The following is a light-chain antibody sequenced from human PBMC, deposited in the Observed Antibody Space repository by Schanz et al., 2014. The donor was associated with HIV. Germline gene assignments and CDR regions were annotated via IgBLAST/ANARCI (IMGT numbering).Light chain of an antibody. Sequence: EIVMTQSPATLSVSPGERVTLSCRASQSVSSSYLAWYQQKPGQAPRLLIYGASSRATGIPDRFSGSGSGTDFTLTISRLEPDDFAVYYCQHYVGSRGTFGGGTKVEIK. J-gene: IGKJ4*01. V-gene: IGKV3-20*01. CDR2: GAS. CDR1: QSVSSSY. CDR3: QHYVGSRGT.